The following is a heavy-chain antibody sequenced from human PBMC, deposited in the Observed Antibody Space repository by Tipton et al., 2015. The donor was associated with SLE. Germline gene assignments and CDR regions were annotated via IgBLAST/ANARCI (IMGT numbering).Heavy chain of an antibody. CDR2: IYHSGST. D-gene: IGHD5/OR15-5a*01. CDR1: GYSISSGYY. Sequence: GLVKPSETLSLTCAVSGYSISSGYYWGWIRQPPGKGLEWIGSIYHSGSTYYNPSLKSRVTISVDTSKNQFSLKLSSVTAADTAVYYGARVDDFPTTWRFDPWGQGTLVTVSS. V-gene: IGHV4-38-2*01. CDR3: ARVDDFPTTWRFDP. J-gene: IGHJ5*02.